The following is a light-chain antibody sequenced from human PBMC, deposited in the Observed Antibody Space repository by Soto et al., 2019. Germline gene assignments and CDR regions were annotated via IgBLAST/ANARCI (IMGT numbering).Light chain of an antibody. V-gene: IGLV2-11*01. Sequence: QSALTQPRSVSGSPGQSVTISCTGTSSDLGAYNYVSWYQQHPGKAPKRLIFDVNGRPSGVPDRFSGSKSGNTAYLTISGLQAEDEADYYCCSYAGSPWVFGGGTKVT. J-gene: IGLJ3*02. CDR3: CSYAGSPWV. CDR1: SSDLGAYNY. CDR2: DVN.